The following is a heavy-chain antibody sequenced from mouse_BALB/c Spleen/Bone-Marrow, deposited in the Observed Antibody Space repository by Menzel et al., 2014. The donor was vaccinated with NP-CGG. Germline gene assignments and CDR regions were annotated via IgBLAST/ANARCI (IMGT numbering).Heavy chain of an antibody. CDR3: ARSGDYGQFDY. CDR2: INPSTGYT. J-gene: IGHJ2*01. Sequence: QVHVQQSGPELAKPGASVKRSCKASGYTFTSYWMHWVKQRHGPGLEWIGYINPSTGYTKFYQNSKDKATLTADKSSSTAYRQLSSLTSEYSGAYDCARSGDYGQFDYWGQGTTLTVSS. D-gene: IGHD2-4*01. V-gene: IGHV1-7*01. CDR1: GYTFTSYW.